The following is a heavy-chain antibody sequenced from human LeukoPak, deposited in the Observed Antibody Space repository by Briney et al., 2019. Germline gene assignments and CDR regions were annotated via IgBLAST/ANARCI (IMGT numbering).Heavy chain of an antibody. CDR3: AKGRGTRVYNWFDT. Sequence: GGSLRLSCAGSGFTFNTSAMSWVRQAPGKGLEWVSAISGSGRNTYYTDSVRGRFTISRDNSKNTLYLQMNSLRAEDTAVYFCAKGRGTRVYNWFDTWGQGILVTVSS. J-gene: IGHJ5*02. V-gene: IGHV3-23*01. CDR2: ISGSGRNT. CDR1: GFTFNTSA. D-gene: IGHD1-26*01.